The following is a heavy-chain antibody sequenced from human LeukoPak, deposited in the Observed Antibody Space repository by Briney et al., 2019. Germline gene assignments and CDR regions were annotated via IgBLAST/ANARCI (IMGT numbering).Heavy chain of an antibody. CDR3: ARDLMYYYDSSGYYNWFDP. Sequence: GGSLRLSCAASGFTFSSYSMTWVRQAPGKGLEWVSYISSSSSTIYYADSVKGRFIISRDNAKNSLYLQMNSLRDEDTAVYYCARDLMYYYDSSGYYNWFDPWGQGTLVTVSS. D-gene: IGHD3-22*01. V-gene: IGHV3-48*02. CDR2: ISSSSSTI. J-gene: IGHJ5*02. CDR1: GFTFSSYS.